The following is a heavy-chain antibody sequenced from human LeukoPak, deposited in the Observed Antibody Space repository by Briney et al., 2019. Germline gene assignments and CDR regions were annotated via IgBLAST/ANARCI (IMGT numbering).Heavy chain of an antibody. J-gene: IGHJ3*02. V-gene: IGHV3-30-3*02. Sequence: PGGSLRLSCAASGFTFSSYAMHWVRQAPGKGLEWVAVISYDGSNKYYADSVKGRFTISRDNSKNTLYLQMNSLRAEDTAVYYCATSKRAYYYDSSGYYWNAFDIWGQGTMVTVSS. CDR2: ISYDGSNK. D-gene: IGHD3-22*01. CDR3: ATSKRAYYYDSSGYYWNAFDI. CDR1: GFTFSSYA.